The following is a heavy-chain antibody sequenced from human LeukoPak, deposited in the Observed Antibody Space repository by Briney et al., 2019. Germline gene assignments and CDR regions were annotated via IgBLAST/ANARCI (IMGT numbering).Heavy chain of an antibody. V-gene: IGHV4-34*01. CDR3: ARSPWYSSSSYYFGY. CDR1: GGSFSGYY. J-gene: IGHJ4*02. CDR2: INHSGST. D-gene: IGHD6-6*01. Sequence: MASETLSLTCAVYGGSFSGYYWSWIRQPPGRGLEWIGEINHSGSTNYNPSLKSRVTISVDTSKNQFSLKLSSVTAADTAVYYCARSPWYSSSSYYFGYWGQGTLVTVSS.